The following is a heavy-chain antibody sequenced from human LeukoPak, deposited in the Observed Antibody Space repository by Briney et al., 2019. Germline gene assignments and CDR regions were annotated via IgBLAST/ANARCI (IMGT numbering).Heavy chain of an antibody. V-gene: IGHV1-69*05. J-gene: IGHJ6*03. CDR3: ARFHPHVDTAPTGANYYMDV. Sequence: GASAKVSCKASGGTFSSYAISWVRQAPGQGLEWMGGIIPIFGTANYAQKFQGRVTITTDESTSTAYMELSSLRSEDTAVYYCARFHPHVDTAPTGANYYMDVWGKGTTVTVSS. CDR1: GGTFSSYA. D-gene: IGHD5-18*01. CDR2: IIPIFGTA.